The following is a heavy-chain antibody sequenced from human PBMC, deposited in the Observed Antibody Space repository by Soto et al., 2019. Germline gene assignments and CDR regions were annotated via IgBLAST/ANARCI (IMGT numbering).Heavy chain of an antibody. J-gene: IGHJ4*02. V-gene: IGHV4-34*01. CDR1: GGSFSGYY. CDR2: INHSGST. D-gene: IGHD3-3*01. CDR3: ARTRYDFWSGYPYYFDY. Sequence: TLSLTCAVYGGSFSGYYWSWIRQPPGKGLEWIGEINHSGSTNYNPSLKSRVTISVDTSKNQFSLKLSSVTAADTAVYYCARTRYDFWSGYPYYFDYWGQGTLVTVSS.